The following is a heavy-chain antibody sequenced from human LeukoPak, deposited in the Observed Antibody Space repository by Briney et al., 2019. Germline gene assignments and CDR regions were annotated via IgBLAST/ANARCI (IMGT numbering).Heavy chain of an antibody. D-gene: IGHD3-3*01. CDR2: IIPIFGTA. J-gene: IGHJ6*03. CDR3: ARSLLRFLEWSNYYYYMDV. Sequence: SVKVSCKASGGTFSSYAISWVRQAPGQGLEWMGGIIPIFGTANYAQKFQGRVTITADESTSTAYMELSSLRSEDTAVYYCARSLLRFLEWSNYYYYMDVWAKGPRSPSP. CDR1: GGTFSSYA. V-gene: IGHV1-69*13.